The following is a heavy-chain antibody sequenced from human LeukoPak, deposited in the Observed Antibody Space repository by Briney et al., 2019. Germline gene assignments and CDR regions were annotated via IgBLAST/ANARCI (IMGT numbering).Heavy chain of an antibody. CDR2: INHSGST. V-gene: IGHV4-34*01. J-gene: IGHJ4*02. D-gene: IGHD2-21*01. CDR1: GGSFSGYY. Sequence: SETLSLTCAVYGGSFSGYYWSWIRQPPGKGLEWIGEINHSGSTNYNPSLKSRVTISVDTSKNQFSLKLSSVAAADTAVYYCARARPVVVIDYWGQRTLVTVSS. CDR3: ARARPVVVIDY.